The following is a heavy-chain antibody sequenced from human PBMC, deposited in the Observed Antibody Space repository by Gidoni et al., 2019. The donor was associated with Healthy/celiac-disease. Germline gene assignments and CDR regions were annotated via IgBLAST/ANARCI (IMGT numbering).Heavy chain of an antibody. CDR2: ISYDGSNK. CDR3: ARGSLGFRALYRYYFDY. D-gene: IGHD3-10*01. J-gene: IGHJ4*02. CDR1: GFTFSSYA. V-gene: IGHV3-30-3*01. Sequence: QVQLVESVGGVVQPGRSLRLSCAASGFTFSSYAMHWVRQAPGKGLEWVAVISYDGSNKYYADSVKGRFTISRDNSKNTLYLQMNSLRAEDTAVYYCARGSLGFRALYRYYFDYWGQGTLVTVSS.